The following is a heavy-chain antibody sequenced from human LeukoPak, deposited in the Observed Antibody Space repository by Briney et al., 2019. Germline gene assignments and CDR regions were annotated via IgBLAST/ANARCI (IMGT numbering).Heavy chain of an antibody. CDR1: GGSFSGYY. D-gene: IGHD2-21*02. Sequence: SETLSLTCAVYGGSFSGYYWSWIRQPPGRGLEWIGEINHSGSTNYNPSLKSRVTISVDTSKNQFSLKLSSVTAADTAVYYCARGGLAYCGGDCYPDPNFDYWGQGTLVTVSS. J-gene: IGHJ4*02. CDR3: ARGGLAYCGGDCYPDPNFDY. CDR2: INHSGST. V-gene: IGHV4-34*01.